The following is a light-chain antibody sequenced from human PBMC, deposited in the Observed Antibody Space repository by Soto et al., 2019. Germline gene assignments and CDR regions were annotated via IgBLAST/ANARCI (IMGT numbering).Light chain of an antibody. J-gene: IGLJ1*01. CDR3: LSHTTSRTYV. V-gene: IGLV2-14*03. Sequence: QSALTQPASVSGSPGQAITISCSGTSSDSGAYEYVSWYQQHPGKPPKLMIYNINNRPSGVSYRFSGSKSGNTASLTISRLQTEDEADYYCLSHTTSRTYVFGPGTKLTVL. CDR1: SSDSGAYEY. CDR2: NIN.